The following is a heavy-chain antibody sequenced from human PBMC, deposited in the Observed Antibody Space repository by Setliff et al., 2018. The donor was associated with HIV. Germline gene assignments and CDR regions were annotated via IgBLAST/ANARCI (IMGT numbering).Heavy chain of an antibody. CDR3: ARGLNYYGSGSYYPLGY. V-gene: IGHV4-39*07. D-gene: IGHD3-10*01. Sequence: SETLSLTCTVSGGSISRGSYSWGWIRQPPGKGLEWIGSISYTGITNYNPSLKSRVTILVDTSKNQFSLNLSSVTAADTAVYYCARGLNYYGSGSYYPLGYWGQGTLVTVSS. CDR2: ISYTGIT. J-gene: IGHJ4*02. CDR1: GGSISRGSYS.